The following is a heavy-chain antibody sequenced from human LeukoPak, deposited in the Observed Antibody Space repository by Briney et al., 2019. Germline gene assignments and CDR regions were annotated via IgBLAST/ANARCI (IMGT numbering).Heavy chain of an antibody. Sequence: ASVKVSCKASGGTFSSYAISWVRQAPGQGLEWMGIINPSGGSTSYAQKFQGRVTMTRDTSTSTVYMELSSLRSEDTAVYYCARSEPITMIVAHYFDYWGQGTLVTVSS. J-gene: IGHJ4*02. CDR1: GGTFSSYA. D-gene: IGHD3-22*01. V-gene: IGHV1-46*01. CDR2: INPSGGST. CDR3: ARSEPITMIVAHYFDY.